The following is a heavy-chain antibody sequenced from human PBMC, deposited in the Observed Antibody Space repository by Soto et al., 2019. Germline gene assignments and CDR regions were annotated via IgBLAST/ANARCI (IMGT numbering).Heavy chain of an antibody. V-gene: IGHV1-69*02. CDR2: IITILGIA. D-gene: IGHD6-19*01. Sequence: QVQLVQSGAEVKKPGSSVKVSCKASGGTFSSYTISWVRQAPGQGLEWMGRIITILGIANYAQKFQGRVTITADKSTSTAYMELSSLRSEDTAVYYCARGALAVAGTYFDYWGQGTLVTVSS. CDR1: GGTFSSYT. CDR3: ARGALAVAGTYFDY. J-gene: IGHJ4*02.